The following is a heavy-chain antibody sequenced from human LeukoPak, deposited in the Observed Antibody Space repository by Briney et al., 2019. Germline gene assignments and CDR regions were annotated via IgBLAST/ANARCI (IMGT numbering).Heavy chain of an antibody. Sequence: MPSETLSLTCAVYGGSFSGYFWSWIRQPPGKGLEWIGDINHSGSTNYNPSLKSRVTISVDTSKNQFSLKLSSVTAADTAVYYCARESMVRGVIRHHYYMDVWGKGTTVTISS. J-gene: IGHJ6*03. CDR1: GGSFSGYF. D-gene: IGHD3-10*01. V-gene: IGHV4-34*01. CDR3: ARESMVRGVIRHHYYMDV. CDR2: INHSGST.